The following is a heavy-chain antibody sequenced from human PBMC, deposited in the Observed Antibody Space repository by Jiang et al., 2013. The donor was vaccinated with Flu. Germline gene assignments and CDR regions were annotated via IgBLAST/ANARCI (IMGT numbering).Heavy chain of an antibody. CDR3: ARLGITIFGVETAPLFSSDYYYGMDV. D-gene: IGHD3-3*01. CDR1: GSNFPIDW. CDR2: IFPDDSDT. J-gene: IGHJ6*02. Sequence: PGESLTISCQASGSNFPIDWIGWVRQMPGKGLEWVGIIFPDDSDTRYNPSFDGHVTISADKSINTAYLQWTSLKASDTAMYYCARLGITIFGVETAPLFSSDYYYGMDVWGQGTTVTVSS. V-gene: IGHV5-51*01.